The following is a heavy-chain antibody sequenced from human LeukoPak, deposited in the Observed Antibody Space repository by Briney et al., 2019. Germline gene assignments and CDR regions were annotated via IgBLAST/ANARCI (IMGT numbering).Heavy chain of an antibody. Sequence: GRSLRLSCAASGFTFSSYGMHWVRQAPGKGLEWVAAISYDGSNKYYADSVKGRFTISRDNSKNTLYLQMNSLRAEDTAVYYCAKNYYDSSGYYPVDYWGQGTLVTVSS. V-gene: IGHV3-30*18. CDR1: GFTFSSYG. CDR3: AKNYYDSSGYYPVDY. D-gene: IGHD3-22*01. CDR2: ISYDGSNK. J-gene: IGHJ4*02.